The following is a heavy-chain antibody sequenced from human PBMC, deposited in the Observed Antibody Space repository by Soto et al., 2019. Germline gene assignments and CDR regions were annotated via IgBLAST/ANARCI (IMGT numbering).Heavy chain of an antibody. Sequence: SETLSLTCAVYGGSFSGYYLSWMRQPPGKGLEWIGEINHSGSTNYNPSLKSRVTISVDTSKNQFSLKLSSVTAADTAVYYCARGGFVLRYFDWFSPTYYYGMDVWGQGTTVTVS. CDR2: INHSGST. J-gene: IGHJ6*02. CDR3: ARGGFVLRYFDWFSPTYYYGMDV. D-gene: IGHD3-9*01. CDR1: GGSFSGYY. V-gene: IGHV4-34*01.